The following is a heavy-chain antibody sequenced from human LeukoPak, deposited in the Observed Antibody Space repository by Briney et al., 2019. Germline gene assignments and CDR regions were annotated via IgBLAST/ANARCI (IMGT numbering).Heavy chain of an antibody. CDR3: ARDGRLLNYNMDV. Sequence: ETLSLTCAVSGASISSTNWWSWVRQPPGKRLEWVSSISSSSSYIYYADSMKGRFTISRDNAKKSMYLQMNSLRAEDTAVYYCARDGRLLNYNMDVWGKGTTVTVSS. CDR1: GASISSTN. V-gene: IGHV3-21*01. CDR2: ISSSSSYI. D-gene: IGHD2-15*01. J-gene: IGHJ6*03.